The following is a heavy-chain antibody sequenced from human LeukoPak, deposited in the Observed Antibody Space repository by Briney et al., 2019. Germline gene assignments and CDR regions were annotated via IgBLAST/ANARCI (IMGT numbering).Heavy chain of an antibody. CDR2: ISSSGSTI. CDR3: AGGPNPRGSKKIDY. D-gene: IGHD1-26*01. V-gene: IGHV3-11*01. J-gene: IGHJ4*02. Sequence: GGSLRLSCTASGFTFGDYAMSWVRQAPGKGLEWVSYISSSGSTIYYADSVKGRFTISRDNSKNTLYLQMNSLRAEDTAVYYCAGGPNPRGSKKIDYWGQGTLVTVSS. CDR1: GFTFGDYA.